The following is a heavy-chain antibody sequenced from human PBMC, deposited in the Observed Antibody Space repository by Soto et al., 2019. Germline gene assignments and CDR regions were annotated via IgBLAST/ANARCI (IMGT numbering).Heavy chain of an antibody. Sequence: GASVNVSFKASGYTFTSYGISWVRQAPGQGLEWMGWISAYNGNTNYAQKLQGRVTMTTDTSTSTAYMELRSLRSDDTAVYYCARDWNYYYYGMDVWGQGTTVTVSS. J-gene: IGHJ6*02. D-gene: IGHD1-1*01. CDR2: ISAYNGNT. CDR1: GYTFTSYG. V-gene: IGHV1-18*01. CDR3: ARDWNYYYYGMDV.